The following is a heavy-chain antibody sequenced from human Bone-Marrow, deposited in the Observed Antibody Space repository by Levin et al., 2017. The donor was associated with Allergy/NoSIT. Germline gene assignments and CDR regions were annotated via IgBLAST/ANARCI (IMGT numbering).Heavy chain of an antibody. J-gene: IGHJ6*02. CDR3: GHTYCAGDCRRPYYYGMDV. D-gene: IGHD2-21*02. V-gene: IGHV2-5*02. Sequence: SGPTLVKPTETLTLTCTFSGFSLSTTGVGVGWIRHPPGKALEWLALIYWDNDKRYSPVLKNRLTITKDTSKNQVVLAMTSMDPVDTGTYYWGHTYCAGDCRRPYYYGMDVWGQGTTVTVSS. CDR2: IYWDNDK. CDR1: GFSLSTTGVG.